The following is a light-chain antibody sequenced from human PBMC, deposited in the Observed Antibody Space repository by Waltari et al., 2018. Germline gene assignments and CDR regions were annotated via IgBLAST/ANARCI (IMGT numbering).Light chain of an antibody. J-gene: IGLJ2*01. V-gene: IGLV2-14*03. CDR3: STYTSSGTEVL. CDR1: SSDVGGYNY. CDR2: DVT. Sequence: QSALTQPASVSGSPGQSITISCTGTSSDVGGYNYVSWYQQHPGKAPTLMIYDVTNPPSGDSNRISGSKPGNTAYLTCSGLQAEDEADYYCSTYTSSGTEVLVGGGTKLSVL.